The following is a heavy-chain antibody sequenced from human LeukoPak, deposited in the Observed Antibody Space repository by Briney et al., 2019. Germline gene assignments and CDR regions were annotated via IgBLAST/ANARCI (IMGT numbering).Heavy chain of an antibody. J-gene: IGHJ4*02. CDR3: ARAGGDYYDSSGYFPFDY. V-gene: IGHV1-69*04. CDR2: IIPILGIA. D-gene: IGHD3-22*01. CDR1: GGTFSSYA. Sequence: ASVKVSCKASGGTFSSYAISWVRQAPGQGLEWMGRIIPILGIANYAQKFQGRVTITADKFTSTAYMELSSLRSEDTAVYYCARAGGDYYDSSGYFPFDYWGQGTLVTVSS.